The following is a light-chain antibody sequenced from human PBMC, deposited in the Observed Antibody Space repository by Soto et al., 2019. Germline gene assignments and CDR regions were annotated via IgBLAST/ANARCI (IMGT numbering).Light chain of an antibody. Sequence: DIQITQSPSTLSGSIGDRVTLTCRASQTISSWLAWYQQKPGKAPKLLIYKASTLKSGVPSRFSGSGSGTEFTLTITNLQPDDFATYYCQQSYVTPPTFGGGTKVDI. V-gene: IGKV1-5*03. CDR1: QTISSW. CDR3: QQSYVTPPT. CDR2: KAS. J-gene: IGKJ4*01.